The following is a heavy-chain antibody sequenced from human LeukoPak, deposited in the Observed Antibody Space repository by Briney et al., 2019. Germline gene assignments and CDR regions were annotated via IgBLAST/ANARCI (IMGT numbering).Heavy chain of an antibody. Sequence: ASVKVSCKASGYTFTGYYLHWVRQAPGQGLEWMGWSNPTSGTTNYAQRLQGRVTMTRDTSISTAYMELSGLRSDDTAVYYCARAEGYCSGGRCYGFDFWGQGTLVTVSS. CDR1: GYTFTGYY. V-gene: IGHV1-2*02. CDR3: ARAEGYCSGGRCYGFDF. D-gene: IGHD2-15*01. CDR2: SNPTSGTT. J-gene: IGHJ4*02.